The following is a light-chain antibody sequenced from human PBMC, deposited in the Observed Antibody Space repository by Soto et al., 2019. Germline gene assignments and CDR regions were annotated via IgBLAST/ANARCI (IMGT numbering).Light chain of an antibody. CDR2: GAS. Sequence: DIQLTQSPSFLSSSVGDRVTITCRASQGISSYLAWYQQKPGKAPKLLIYGASTLQSGVPSRFSGSGSGTEFSLTISSLQPEDFATYYCQYLNSYPLTFGQGTRLEIK. CDR1: QGISSY. J-gene: IGKJ5*01. CDR3: QYLNSYPLT. V-gene: IGKV1-9*01.